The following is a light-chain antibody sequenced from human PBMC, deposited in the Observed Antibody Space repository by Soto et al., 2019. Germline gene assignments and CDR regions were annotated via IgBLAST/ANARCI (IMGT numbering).Light chain of an antibody. V-gene: IGLV6-57*02. CDR1: SGSIVSNY. Sequence: NFMLTQPHSVSESPGKTVTISCTGSSGSIVSNYVQWYQQRPGSAPTTVIYKDDQRPSGVPDRFSGSIDSSSNSASLTISGLKTEDGADYYCQSYDSSNHVVFGGGTQLTVL. J-gene: IGLJ2*01. CDR2: KDD. CDR3: QSYDSSNHVV.